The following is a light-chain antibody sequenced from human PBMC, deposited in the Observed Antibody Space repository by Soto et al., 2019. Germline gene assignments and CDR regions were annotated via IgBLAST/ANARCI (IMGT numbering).Light chain of an antibody. Sequence: AIRMTQSPSSFSASTGDRVTITCRASQGISSYLAWYQQKPGKAPKLLIYAASTLQTGVPSRFSGSGSGTDFTLTISDMQPDDFATYYCQQYYRYPWTFGQGTKVDIK. CDR1: QGISSY. V-gene: IGKV1-8*01. CDR2: AAS. CDR3: QQYYRYPWT. J-gene: IGKJ1*01.